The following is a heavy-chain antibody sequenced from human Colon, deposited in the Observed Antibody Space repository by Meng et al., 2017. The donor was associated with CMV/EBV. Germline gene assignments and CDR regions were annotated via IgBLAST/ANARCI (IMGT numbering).Heavy chain of an antibody. J-gene: IGHJ2*01. CDR3: ARLPRTGTWYFDL. CDR2: IDYSGST. Sequence: SGDYISNANYYWSWIRQLPGKGLEWIGNIDYSGSTYYNPSLKGPVSMSVDRSKNQFSLSLESVTAADTAVYYCARLPRTGTWYFDLWGRGTLVTVSS. V-gene: IGHV4-31*01. CDR1: GDYISNANYY. D-gene: IGHD2-8*02.